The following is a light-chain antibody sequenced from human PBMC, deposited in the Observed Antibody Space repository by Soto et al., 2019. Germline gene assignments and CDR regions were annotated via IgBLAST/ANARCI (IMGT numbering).Light chain of an antibody. CDR2: GNK. J-gene: IGLJ1*01. CDR1: SSNIGAGYD. V-gene: IGLV1-40*01. Sequence: QSVLTQPPSVSGAPGQRVTMSCTGSSSNIGAGYDVHWYQQLPGTAPKLLIYGNKNRPAGVPDRFSGSKSGASPSLAITGLQAEDEGDYYCQSYDNSLSGYIFGTGTKVTVL. CDR3: QSYDNSLSGYI.